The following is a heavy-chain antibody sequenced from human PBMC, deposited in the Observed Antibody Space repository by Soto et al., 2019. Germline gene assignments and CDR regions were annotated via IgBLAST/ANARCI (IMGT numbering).Heavy chain of an antibody. Sequence: SETLSLTCTVSGGSISSGGYYWSWIRQHPGKGPEWIGYIYYSGSTYYNPSLKSRVTISVDTSKNQFSLKLSSVTAADTAVYYCARDGMATNPAGNYYYGMDVWGQGTTVTVSS. CDR3: ARDGMATNPAGNYYYGMDV. V-gene: IGHV4-31*03. CDR2: IYYSGST. D-gene: IGHD5-12*01. CDR1: GGSISSGGYY. J-gene: IGHJ6*02.